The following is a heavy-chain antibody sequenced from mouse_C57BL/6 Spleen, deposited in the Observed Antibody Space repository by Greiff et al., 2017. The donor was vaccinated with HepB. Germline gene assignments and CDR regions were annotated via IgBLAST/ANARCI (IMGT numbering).Heavy chain of an antibody. CDR3: ARSGDYYGSSYAWFAY. Sequence: QVQLQQSGAELVMPGASVKLSCKASGYTFTSYWMHWVKQSPGQGLEWIGEIDPSDSYTNYNQKFKGKSTLTVDKSSSTAYMQLSSLTSEDSAVYYCARSGDYYGSSYAWFAYWGQGTLVTVSA. V-gene: IGHV1-69*01. J-gene: IGHJ3*01. CDR1: GYTFTSYW. CDR2: IDPSDSYT. D-gene: IGHD1-1*01.